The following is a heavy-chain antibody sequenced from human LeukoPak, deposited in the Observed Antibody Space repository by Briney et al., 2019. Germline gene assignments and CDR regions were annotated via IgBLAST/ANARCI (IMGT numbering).Heavy chain of an antibody. J-gene: IGHJ4*02. Sequence: GGSLRLSCAASGFTFSSYAMHWVRQAPGKGLEWVAVISYDGSNKYYADSVKGRFTISRDNSKNTLYLQMNSLRAEDAAVYYCARVSYTMIVVAPDYWGQGTLVTVSS. D-gene: IGHD3-22*01. CDR2: ISYDGSNK. V-gene: IGHV3-30-3*01. CDR1: GFTFSSYA. CDR3: ARVSYTMIVVAPDY.